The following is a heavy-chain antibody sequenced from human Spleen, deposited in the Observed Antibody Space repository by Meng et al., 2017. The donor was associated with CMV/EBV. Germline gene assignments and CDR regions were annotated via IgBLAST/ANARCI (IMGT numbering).Heavy chain of an antibody. D-gene: IGHD6-13*01. CDR3: ARGSSWYFY. V-gene: IGHV4-61*05. J-gene: IGHJ4*02. CDR1: GGSISSSSYY. Sequence: SETLSLTCTVSGGSISSSSYYWGWIRQPPGKGLEWIGYIYYSGSTNYNPSLKSRVTISVDTSKNRFSLKLTSVTAADTAVYYCARGSSWYFYWGQGTLVTVSS. CDR2: IYYSGST.